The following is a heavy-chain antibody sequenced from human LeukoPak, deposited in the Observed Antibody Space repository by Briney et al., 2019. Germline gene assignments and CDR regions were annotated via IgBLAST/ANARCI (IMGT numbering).Heavy chain of an antibody. V-gene: IGHV4-30-4*08. CDR1: GGSISSSSYY. CDR3: ARAEATYYYGSGSYYYFDY. CDR2: IYYSGST. D-gene: IGHD3-10*01. J-gene: IGHJ4*02. Sequence: SETLSLTCTVSGGSISSSSYYWGWIRQPPGKGLEWIGYIYYSGSTYYNPSLKSRVTISVDTSKNQFSLKLSSVTAADTAVYYCARAEATYYYGSGSYYYFDYWSQGTLVTVSS.